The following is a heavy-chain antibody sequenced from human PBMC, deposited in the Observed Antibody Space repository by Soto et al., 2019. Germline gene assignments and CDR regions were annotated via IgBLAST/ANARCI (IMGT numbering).Heavy chain of an antibody. J-gene: IGHJ6*02. V-gene: IGHV3-13*01. Sequence: GGSLRLSCAASGFTFSSYDMHWVRQATGKGLEWVSAIGTAGDTYYPGSVKGRFTISRENAKNSLYLQMNSLRAEDTAVYYCARDQRYCSSTSCLNYYYYGMDVWGQGTTVTVSS. CDR1: GFTFSSYD. D-gene: IGHD2-2*01. CDR3: ARDQRYCSSTSCLNYYYYGMDV. CDR2: IGTAGDT.